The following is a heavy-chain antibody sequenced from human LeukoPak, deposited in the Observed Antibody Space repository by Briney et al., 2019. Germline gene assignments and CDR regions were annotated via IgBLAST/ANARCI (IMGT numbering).Heavy chain of an antibody. CDR1: GFTFSDYY. V-gene: IGHV3-30-3*01. Sequence: PGGSLRLSCAASGFTFSDYYMSWIRQAPGKGLEWVAVISYDGSNKYYADSVKGRFTISRDNSKNTLYLQMNSLRAEDTAVYYCARGRRDGYNSRGSTDYFDYWGQGTLVTVSS. CDR3: ARGRRDGYNSRGSTDYFDY. J-gene: IGHJ4*02. CDR2: ISYDGSNK. D-gene: IGHD5-24*01.